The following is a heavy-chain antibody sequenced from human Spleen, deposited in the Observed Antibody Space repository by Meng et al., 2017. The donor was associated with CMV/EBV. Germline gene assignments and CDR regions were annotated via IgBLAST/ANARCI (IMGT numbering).Heavy chain of an antibody. D-gene: IGHD2-2*02. Sequence: GESLKISCAASGFTFSSYGMHWVRQAQGKGLEWVAVIWYDGTNKYYVDSVKGRFTISRDNSKNTLYLQMHSLRAEDTAVYYCAKDQGNPNCYTCAFDIWGQGTRVTVSS. CDR3: AKDQGNPNCYTCAFDI. CDR1: GFTFSSYG. J-gene: IGHJ3*02. CDR2: IWYDGTNK. V-gene: IGHV3-33*06.